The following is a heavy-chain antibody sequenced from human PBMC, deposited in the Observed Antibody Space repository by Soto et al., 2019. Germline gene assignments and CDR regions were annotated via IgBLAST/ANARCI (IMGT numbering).Heavy chain of an antibody. CDR3: AHKGPEAWPLDY. CDR1: GFSLSTSGVG. CDR2: IYWDDSK. Sequence: QITLKESGPTLVRPTQTLTLTCAFSGFSLSTSGVGVGWIRQPPGKALEWLAVIYWDDSKHYSPSLRSRLTITKYTSKNQVVLTMTNMDPMDTGTYYCAHKGPEAWPLDYWGQGTLVTVSS. J-gene: IGHJ4*02. V-gene: IGHV2-5*02.